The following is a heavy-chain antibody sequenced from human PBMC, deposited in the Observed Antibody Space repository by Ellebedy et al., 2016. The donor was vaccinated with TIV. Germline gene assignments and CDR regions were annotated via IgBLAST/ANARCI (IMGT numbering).Heavy chain of an antibody. Sequence: ASVKVSCKASRDTFINYYIDWVRQAPGQGLEWMGTISPSGGRTTYAEKMQGRVTMTRDTSTNTVYVELSSLRSEDTAVYYCASSKPHYLYYGFDVWGQGTTVTVSS. CDR1: RDTFINYY. CDR3: ASSKPHYLYYGFDV. CDR2: ISPSGGRT. V-gene: IGHV1-46*04. D-gene: IGHD1-14*01. J-gene: IGHJ6*02.